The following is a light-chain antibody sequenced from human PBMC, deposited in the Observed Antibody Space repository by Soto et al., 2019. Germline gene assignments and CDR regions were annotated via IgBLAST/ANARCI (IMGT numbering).Light chain of an antibody. V-gene: IGLV2-23*02. CDR3: CSYAGSKV. Sequence: QSALTQPASVSGSPGQSIPISCTGTSSDVGSYNLVSWYQQHPGKAPKLMIYEVSKRPSGVSNRFSGSKSGNTASLTISGLQAEDEADYYCCSYAGSKVFGPGTKVTVL. J-gene: IGLJ1*01. CDR2: EVS. CDR1: SSDVGSYNL.